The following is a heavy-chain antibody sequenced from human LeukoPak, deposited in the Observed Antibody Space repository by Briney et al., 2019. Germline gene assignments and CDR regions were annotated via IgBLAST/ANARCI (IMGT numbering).Heavy chain of an antibody. V-gene: IGHV3-23*01. CDR2: ITGSGDKT. Sequence: GGPLRLSCAASGITFDSYAMSWVRQAPGKGLEWVSAITGSGDKTYYADSVKGRFTISRENSKDTVFLQMNSLRAEDTAVYFCATTISSTTSSGFHYFDYWGQGTLVTVSS. CDR1: GITFDSYA. J-gene: IGHJ4*02. D-gene: IGHD2-2*01. CDR3: ATTISSTTSSGFHYFDY.